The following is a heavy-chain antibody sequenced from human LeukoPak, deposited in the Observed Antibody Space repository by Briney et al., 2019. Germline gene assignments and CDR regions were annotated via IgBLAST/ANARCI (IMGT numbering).Heavy chain of an antibody. CDR3: ARDVVTIFGVVIIDLYYYYGMDV. CDR1: GFTFSSYS. V-gene: IGHV3-21*01. D-gene: IGHD3-3*01. J-gene: IGHJ6*02. Sequence: GGSLRLFCAASGFTFSSYSMNWVRQAPGKGLEWVSSISSSSSYIYYADSVKGRFTISRDNAKNSLYLQMNSLRAEDTAVYYCARDVVTIFGVVIIDLYYYYGMDVWGQGTTVTVSS. CDR2: ISSSSSYI.